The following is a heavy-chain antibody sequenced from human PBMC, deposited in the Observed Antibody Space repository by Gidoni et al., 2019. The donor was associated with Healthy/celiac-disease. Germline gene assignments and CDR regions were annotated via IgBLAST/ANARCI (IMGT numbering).Heavy chain of an antibody. Sequence: EVQLVQSGAEVKKPGESLRISCKGSGYSFTNYWITWVRQMPGKGLEWMGRIDPSDSYTNYSPSFQGHVTISTDKSISTAYLQWSSLEASDTAMYYCARPAAADSGLDVWGQGTTVTVSS. CDR2: IDPSDSYT. CDR3: ARPAAADSGLDV. J-gene: IGHJ6*02. D-gene: IGHD6-25*01. V-gene: IGHV5-10-1*03. CDR1: GYSFTNYW.